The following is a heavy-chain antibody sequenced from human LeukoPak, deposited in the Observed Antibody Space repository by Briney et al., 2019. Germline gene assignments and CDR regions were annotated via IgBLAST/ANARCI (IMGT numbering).Heavy chain of an antibody. V-gene: IGHV3-23*01. D-gene: IGHD1-1*01. CDR1: GFTFITYA. CDR2: VSGSGDAT. J-gene: IGHJ4*02. Sequence: GGSLRLSCAASGFTFITYAMIWVRRAPGKGLEWVSAVSGSGDATYYADFVKGRLTISRDNSENTVYLQMNSLRAEDTAVYYCGRLSGTSGTTSRVLHYWGQGALVTVSS. CDR3: GRLSGTSGTTSRVLHY.